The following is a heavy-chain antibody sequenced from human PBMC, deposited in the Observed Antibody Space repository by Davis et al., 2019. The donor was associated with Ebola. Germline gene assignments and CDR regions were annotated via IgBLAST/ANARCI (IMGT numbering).Heavy chain of an antibody. CDR1: GFSFSSYA. Sequence: SLKTSCAASGFSFSSYAMHRLRQAPGKGLEWVAVISYGGSNKYYADPVKGRFTISRDNSKNTLYLQMNSLRPEDTAVYYCAKQSGVDTSGWYQRYNWFDPWGQGTLVTVSS. J-gene: IGHJ5*02. CDR3: AKQSGVDTSGWYQRYNWFDP. D-gene: IGHD6-19*01. V-gene: IGHV3-30-3*02. CDR2: ISYGGSNK.